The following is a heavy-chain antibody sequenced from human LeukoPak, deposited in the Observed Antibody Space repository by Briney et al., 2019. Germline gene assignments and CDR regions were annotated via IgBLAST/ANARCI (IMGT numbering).Heavy chain of an antibody. V-gene: IGHV4-39*01. CDR3: ARKGSYSRYYYYGMDV. Sequence: PSETLSLTCSVSGGSISSNTYYWGWIRQPPGKGLEWIGTISYSGSTYYNRSLKSRITVSVDTSKNQFSLNLSSVTAADTAVCYCARKGSYSRYYYYGMDVWGQGTTVTVSS. D-gene: IGHD2-15*01. CDR2: ISYSGST. J-gene: IGHJ6*02. CDR1: GGSISSNTYY.